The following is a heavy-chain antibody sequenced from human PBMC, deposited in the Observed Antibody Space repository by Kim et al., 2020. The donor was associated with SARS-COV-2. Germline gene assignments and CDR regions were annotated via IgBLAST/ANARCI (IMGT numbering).Heavy chain of an antibody. J-gene: IGHJ4*02. Sequence: GGSLRLSCAASGFTFTNYGMHWIRQAPGKGLEWVAVIWEYGDHIYYADSVKGRFTISRDNSKDKVYLQMNSLRVEDTAVYYCVRKAEDHWRQGTLVTVPS. CDR1: GFTFTNYG. CDR3: VRKAEDH. CDR2: IWEYGDHI. V-gene: IGHV3-33*01.